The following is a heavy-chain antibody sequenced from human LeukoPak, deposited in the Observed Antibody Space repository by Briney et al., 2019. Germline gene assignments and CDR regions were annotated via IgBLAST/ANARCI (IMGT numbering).Heavy chain of an antibody. Sequence: ASVKASCKASGYTFTGYYMHWVRQAPGQGLEWMGWISAYNGNTNYAQKLQGRVTMTTDTSTSTAYMELRSLRSDDTAVYHCAREGYYYDSSGYYPWGQGTLVTVSS. J-gene: IGHJ5*02. D-gene: IGHD3-22*01. CDR2: ISAYNGNT. CDR1: GYTFTGYY. V-gene: IGHV1-18*04. CDR3: AREGYYYDSSGYYP.